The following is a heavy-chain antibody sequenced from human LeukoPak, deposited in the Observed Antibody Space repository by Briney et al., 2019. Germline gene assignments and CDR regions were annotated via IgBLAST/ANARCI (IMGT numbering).Heavy chain of an antibody. V-gene: IGHV3-53*01. CDR3: ARXRGXXXSXSCYAHXEAFDX. Sequence: PGGSLRLSCAASGFTVSSNYMSWVRQAPGKGLEGVSVIYSGGSTYYADSVKGRFTISRDNSKNTLYLQMNSLRAEDTAVYYCARXRGXXXSXSCYAHXEAFDXWGQGTXVTVXS. D-gene: IGHD2-2*01. CDR1: GFTVSSNY. CDR2: IYSGGST. J-gene: IGHJ3*02.